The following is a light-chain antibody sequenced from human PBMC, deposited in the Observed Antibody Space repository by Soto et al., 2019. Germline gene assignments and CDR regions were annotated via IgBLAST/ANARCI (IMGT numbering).Light chain of an antibody. CDR1: QSVSSSY. V-gene: IGKV3-20*01. CDR3: QQYGNSPPNT. CDR2: GAS. J-gene: IGKJ2*01. Sequence: EIVLTQSPGTLSLSPGERATLSCRASQSVSSSYLAWYQQKPGQAPRLLIYGASSRATGIPDRFCGSGSGTDFTLTISRLEPEDFAFYYCQQYGNSPPNTFGQGTKLEIK.